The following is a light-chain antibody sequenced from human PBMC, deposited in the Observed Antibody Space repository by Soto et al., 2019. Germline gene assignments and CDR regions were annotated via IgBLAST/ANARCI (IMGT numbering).Light chain of an antibody. CDR2: GAS. V-gene: IGKV3-15*01. J-gene: IGKJ1*01. CDR3: QQYNNWPPGT. CDR1: QSVRSH. Sequence: DIVLTQSPATLSLSPGERATLSCGASQSVRSHYIAWYQQKVGRAPRLLIYGASTRATGIPARFSGSGSGTEFTLTISSLQSEDFAVYYCQQYNNWPPGTFGQGTKVDIK.